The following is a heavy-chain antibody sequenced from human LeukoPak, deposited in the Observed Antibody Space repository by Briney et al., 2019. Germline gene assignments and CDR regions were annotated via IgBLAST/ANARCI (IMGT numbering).Heavy chain of an antibody. CDR3: AREGRYGGSRWGYYFDY. CDR2: INWNGGST. CDR1: GFTFDDYG. Sequence: GGSLRLSCAASGFTFDDYGMSWVRQAPGKGLEWVSGINWNGGSTGYADSVKGRFTISRDNAKNSLYLQMNSLRAEDTALYHCAREGRYGGSRWGYYFDYWGQGTLVTVSS. V-gene: IGHV3-20*01. D-gene: IGHD1-26*01. J-gene: IGHJ4*02.